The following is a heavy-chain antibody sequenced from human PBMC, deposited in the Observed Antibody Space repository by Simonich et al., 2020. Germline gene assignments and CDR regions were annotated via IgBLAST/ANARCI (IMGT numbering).Heavy chain of an antibody. J-gene: IGHJ3*02. CDR1: GYTFTGYY. CDR3: ARVRFEAFDI. V-gene: IGHV1-2*02. CDR2: LNPNRCGT. Sequence: QVQLVQSGAEVKKPGASVKVSCKASGYTFTGYYMHWVRQAPGQGLERMGWLNPNRCGTDTAQKFQGRVTMTRDTSISTAYMELSRLRSDDTAVYYCARVRFEAFDIWGQGTMVTVSS.